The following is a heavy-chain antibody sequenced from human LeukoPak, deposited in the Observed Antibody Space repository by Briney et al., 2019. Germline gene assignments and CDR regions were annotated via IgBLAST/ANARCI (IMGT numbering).Heavy chain of an antibody. Sequence: GGSLKLSCAASGFTFSSYAMSWVRQAPGKGLEWVSTISGSGASTYYADSVKGRFTISRDNSKNTLYLQMNSLRAEDTAVYYCAKQPGSVVDSSGSLSRHWGQGTLVTVSS. CDR2: ISGSGAST. J-gene: IGHJ4*02. CDR1: GFTFSSYA. V-gene: IGHV3-23*01. CDR3: AKQPGSVVDSSGSLSRH. D-gene: IGHD3-22*01.